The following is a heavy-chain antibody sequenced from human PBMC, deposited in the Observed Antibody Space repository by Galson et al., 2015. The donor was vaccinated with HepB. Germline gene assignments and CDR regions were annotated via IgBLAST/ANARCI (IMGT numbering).Heavy chain of an antibody. CDR2: IYYSGST. D-gene: IGHD1-1*01. Sequence: ETLSLTCTVSGGSISSYYWSWIRQPPGKGLEWIGYIYYSGSTNYNPSLKSRVTISVDTSKNQFSLKLSSVTAADTAVYYCARNGPQGHYYYYYMDVWGKGTTVTVSS. CDR1: GGSISSYY. V-gene: IGHV4-59*01. CDR3: ARNGPQGHYYYYYMDV. J-gene: IGHJ6*03.